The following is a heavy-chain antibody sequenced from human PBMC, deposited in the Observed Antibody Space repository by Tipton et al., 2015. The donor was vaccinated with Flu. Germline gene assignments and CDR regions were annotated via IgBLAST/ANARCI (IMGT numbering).Heavy chain of an antibody. J-gene: IGHJ4*02. Sequence: SLRLSCAASGFTFSTYWMSWVRQVPGVGLEWVASINQDESEKYYVDSVKGRFTISRDNAKNSLDLQMNRLRVEDTAVYYCVRRVGGLFDYWGQGSLVTVSS. V-gene: IGHV3-7*01. CDR3: VRRVGGLFDY. D-gene: IGHD1-26*01. CDR2: INQDESEK. CDR1: GFTFSTYW.